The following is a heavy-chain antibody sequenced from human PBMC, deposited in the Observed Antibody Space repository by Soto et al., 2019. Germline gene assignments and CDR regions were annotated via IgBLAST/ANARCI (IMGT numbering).Heavy chain of an antibody. J-gene: IGHJ4*02. CDR3: GTLAYCGGDCYSGYYFDY. CDR2: ISAYNGNT. D-gene: IGHD2-21*02. CDR1: GYTFTSYG. Sequence: QVQLVQSGAEVKKPEASVKVSCKASGYTFTSYGISWVRKAPGQGLEWMGWISAYNGNTNYAQKLQGRVTMTTDTSTSTAYMELRSLRSDDTAVYYCGTLAYCGGDCYSGYYFDYWGQGTLVTVSS. V-gene: IGHV1-18*01.